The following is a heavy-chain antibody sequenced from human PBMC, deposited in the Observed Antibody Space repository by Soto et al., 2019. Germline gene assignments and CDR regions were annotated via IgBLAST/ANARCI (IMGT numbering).Heavy chain of an antibody. V-gene: IGHV1-58*02. CDR3: ARDSCSSTSCYRGGGYYYYGMDV. CDR2: IVVGIGNT. CDR1: GFTFTSSA. Sequence: SVKVSCKASGFTFTSSAMQWVRQARGQRLEWIGWIVVGIGNTNYAQKFQERVTITRGMSTSTAYMELSSLRSEDTAVYYCARDSCSSTSCYRGGGYYYYGMDVWGQGTTVTVSS. J-gene: IGHJ6*02. D-gene: IGHD2-2*01.